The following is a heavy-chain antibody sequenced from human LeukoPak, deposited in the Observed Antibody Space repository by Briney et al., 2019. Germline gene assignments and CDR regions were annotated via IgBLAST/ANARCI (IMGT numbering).Heavy chain of an antibody. CDR2: IIPILGIA. J-gene: IGHJ4*02. CDR3: ARGDSLFDY. CDR1: GGTFSSYA. Sequence: GASVKVSCKASGGTFSSYAISWVRQAPGQGLEWMGRIIPILGIANYTQKFQGRVTITADKSTSTAYMELSSLRSEDTAVYYCARGDSLFDYWGQGTLVTVSS. D-gene: IGHD2-15*01. V-gene: IGHV1-69*04.